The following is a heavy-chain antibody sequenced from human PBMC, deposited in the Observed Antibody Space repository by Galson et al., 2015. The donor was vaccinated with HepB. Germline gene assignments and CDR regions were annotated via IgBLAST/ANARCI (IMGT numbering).Heavy chain of an antibody. CDR3: ARGSYDSSGYWDY. J-gene: IGHJ4*02. Sequence: SLRLSCAASGFTFSSYSMNWVRQAPGKGLEWVSSISSSSSYIYYADSVKGRFTISRDNAKNSLYLQMNSLRAEDTAVYYCARGSYDSSGYWDYWGQGTLVTVSS. V-gene: IGHV3-21*01. CDR2: ISSSSSYI. D-gene: IGHD3-22*01. CDR1: GFTFSSYS.